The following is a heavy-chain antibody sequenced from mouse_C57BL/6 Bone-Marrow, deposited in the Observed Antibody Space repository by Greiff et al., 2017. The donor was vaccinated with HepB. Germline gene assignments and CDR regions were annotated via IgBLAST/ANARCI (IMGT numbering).Heavy chain of an antibody. D-gene: IGHD1-1*01. CDR2: IYPGSGNT. V-gene: IGHV1-76*01. Sequence: QVQLQQSGAELVRPGASVKLSCKASGYTFTDYYINWVKQRPGQGLEWIARIYPGSGNTYYNEKFKGKATLTAEKSSSTAYMQLSSLTSEDSAVYFCARWDYYGSSYGYAMDYWGQGTSVTVSS. J-gene: IGHJ4*01. CDR3: ARWDYYGSSYGYAMDY. CDR1: GYTFTDYY.